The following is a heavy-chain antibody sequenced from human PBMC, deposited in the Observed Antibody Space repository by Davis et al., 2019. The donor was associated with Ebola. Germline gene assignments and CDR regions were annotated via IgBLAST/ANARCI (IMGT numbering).Heavy chain of an antibody. CDR2: IKSKTDGGTT. CDR1: GFTFSSYG. CDR3: TTESSGWYAVYYYDMDV. V-gene: IGHV3-15*07. Sequence: GESLKISCAASGFTFSSYGMHWVRQAPGKGLEWVGRIKSKTDGGTTDYAAPVKGRFTISRDDSTNTLYLQMNSLKTEETAVYYCTTESSGWYAVYYYDMDVWGQGTTVTVSS. D-gene: IGHD6-19*01. J-gene: IGHJ6*02.